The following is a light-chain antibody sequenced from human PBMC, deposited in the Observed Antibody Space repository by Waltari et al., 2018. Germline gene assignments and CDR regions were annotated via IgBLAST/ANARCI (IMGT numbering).Light chain of an antibody. J-gene: IGLJ2*01. Sequence: SYELTQPLSVSVALGQTASISCGGNNIGTKNVHGYQQKPGQAPVLVIHSDYNRPSGIPERFSGSTSANTATLTISSAQAGDEADYFCQVWDSSTDVVFGGGTKLTVL. V-gene: IGLV3-9*01. CDR2: SDY. CDR1: NIGTKN. CDR3: QVWDSSTDVV.